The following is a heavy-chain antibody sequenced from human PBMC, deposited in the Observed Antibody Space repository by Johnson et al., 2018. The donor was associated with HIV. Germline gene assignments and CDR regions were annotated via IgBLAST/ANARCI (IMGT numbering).Heavy chain of an antibody. Sequence: VQLVESGGGLIQPGGSLRLSCAAYGFTVSSNYMSWVRQAPGKGLEWVSVIYSGGSTYYADSVKGRFTISRDNSKNTLYLQMNSLRAEDTAVYYCARDPSGSYAEVTPDARFDIWGQGTMVTVSS. V-gene: IGHV3-53*01. CDR3: ARDPSGSYAEVTPDARFDI. CDR1: GFTVSSNY. J-gene: IGHJ3*02. CDR2: IYSGGST. D-gene: IGHD1-26*01.